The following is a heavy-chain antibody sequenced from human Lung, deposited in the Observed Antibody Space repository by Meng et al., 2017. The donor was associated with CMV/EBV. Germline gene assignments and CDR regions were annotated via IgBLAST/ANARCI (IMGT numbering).Heavy chain of an antibody. CDR3: AKELHSGWSYYFDD. CDR2: ISGSGGTT. D-gene: IGHD6-19*01. V-gene: IGHV3-23*01. Sequence: GGSXRLXCAASGFNFRTYAMSWVRQVPGKGLEWVSSISGSGGTTHYVDSVKGRFTISKDTSRDTLYLQMNSLRAEDTAVYYCAKELHSGWSYYFDDSGQGXLVTVSS. CDR1: GFNFRTYA. J-gene: IGHJ4*02.